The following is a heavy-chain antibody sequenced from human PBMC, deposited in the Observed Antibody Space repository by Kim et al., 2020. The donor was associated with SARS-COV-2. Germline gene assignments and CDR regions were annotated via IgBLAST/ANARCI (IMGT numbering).Heavy chain of an antibody. CDR1: GFTFSNAW. V-gene: IGHV3-15*01. J-gene: IGHJ3*02. Sequence: GGSLRLSCAASGFTFSNAWMSWVRQAPGKGLEWVGRIKSKTDGGTTDYAAPVKGRFTISRDDSKNTLYLQMNSLKTEDTAVYYCTTLGDYVWGSYRDDAFDIWGQGTMVTVSS. D-gene: IGHD3-16*02. CDR3: TTLGDYVWGSYRDDAFDI. CDR2: IKSKTDGGTT.